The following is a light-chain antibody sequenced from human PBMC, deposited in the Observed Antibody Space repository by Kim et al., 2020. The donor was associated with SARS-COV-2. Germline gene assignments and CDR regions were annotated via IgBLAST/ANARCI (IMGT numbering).Light chain of an antibody. Sequence: QSALTQPPSASGSPGQSVTFSCTGTSSDVGAYNFVSWYQQHTGKAPKLILHDVSERPSGVPDRYSGSKSGNTASLTVSGLLPEDEAAYFCISYAGNDNMVIGGGTQLTVL. CDR2: DVS. V-gene: IGLV2-8*01. CDR1: SSDVGAYNF. CDR3: ISYAGNDNMV. J-gene: IGLJ3*02.